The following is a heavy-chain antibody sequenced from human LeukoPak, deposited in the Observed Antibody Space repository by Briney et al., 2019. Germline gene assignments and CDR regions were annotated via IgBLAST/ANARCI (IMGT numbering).Heavy chain of an antibody. CDR3: SKDGILTGYYNWYFDY. D-gene: IGHD3-9*01. Sequence: GGSLRLSCAATGFTFSSHGMHWVRQAPAKGLEWVAFTRYDGSHKYYADSVKGRFTISRDNSKNTLYLQMNSLRAEDTDAYYCSKDGILTGYYNWYFDYWGQGTLVTVSS. J-gene: IGHJ4*02. CDR1: GFTFSSHG. V-gene: IGHV3-30*02. CDR2: TRYDGSHK.